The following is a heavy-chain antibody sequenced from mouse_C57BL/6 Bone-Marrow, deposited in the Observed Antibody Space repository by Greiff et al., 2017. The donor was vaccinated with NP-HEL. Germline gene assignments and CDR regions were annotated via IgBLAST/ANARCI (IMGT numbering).Heavy chain of an antibody. D-gene: IGHD1-1*01. J-gene: IGHJ3*01. CDR3: ARWGLLWFAY. V-gene: IGHV1-53*01. CDR2: INPSYGGT. Sequence: QVQLQQPGTELVKPGASVKLSCKASGYTLTSYWMHWVKQRPGQGLEWIGNINPSYGGTNYNEKFKSKATLTVDKSSSTAYMQLSSRTSDDSAVYYCARWGLLWFAYWGQGTLVTVSA. CDR1: GYTLTSYW.